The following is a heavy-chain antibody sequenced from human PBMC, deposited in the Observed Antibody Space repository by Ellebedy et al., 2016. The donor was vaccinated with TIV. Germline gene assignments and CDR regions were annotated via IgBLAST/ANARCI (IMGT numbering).Heavy chain of an antibody. V-gene: IGHV3-53*01. D-gene: IGHD3-22*01. CDR3: ARIRHYYDSNGYYYRYFDY. J-gene: IGHJ4*02. CDR1: GFTVSSNY. Sequence: GESLKISCAASGFTVSSNYMSWVRQAPGKGLEWVSVIYSGGSTYYADSVKGRFTISRDNSKNTLYLQMNSLRAEDTAVYYCARIRHYYDSNGYYYRYFDYWGQGTLVTVSS. CDR2: IYSGGST.